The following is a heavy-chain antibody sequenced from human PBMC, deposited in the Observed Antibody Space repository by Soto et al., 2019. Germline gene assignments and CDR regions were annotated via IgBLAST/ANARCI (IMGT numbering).Heavy chain of an antibody. CDR3: AKAHREYYGMDV. CDR2: ISYDGSNK. CDR1: GFTFSSYG. D-gene: IGHD1-26*01. J-gene: IGHJ6*02. Sequence: QVQLVESGGGVVQPGRSLRLSCAASGFTFSSYGMHWVRQAPGKGLEWVAVISYDGSNKYYADSVKGRFTISRDNSKNTLYLQMNSLRAEDTAVYHCAKAHREYYGMDVWGQGTTVTVSS. V-gene: IGHV3-30*18.